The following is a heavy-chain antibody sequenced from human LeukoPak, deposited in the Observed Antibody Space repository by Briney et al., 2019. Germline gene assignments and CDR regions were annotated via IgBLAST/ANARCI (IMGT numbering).Heavy chain of an antibody. Sequence: SQTLSLTCTVSGGSISSGDYYWSWIRQPSGKGLEWIGYIYYSGSTYYNPSLKSRVTISVDTSKNQFSLKLSSVTAADTAVYYCARGDYYDRFWFDPWGQGTLVTVSS. D-gene: IGHD3-22*01. V-gene: IGHV4-30-4*01. CDR3: ARGDYYDRFWFDP. CDR1: GGSISSGDYY. J-gene: IGHJ5*02. CDR2: IYYSGST.